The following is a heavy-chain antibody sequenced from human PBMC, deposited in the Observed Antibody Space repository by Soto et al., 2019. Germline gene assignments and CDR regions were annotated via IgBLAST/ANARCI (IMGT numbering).Heavy chain of an antibody. CDR2: ISYDGSNK. Sequence: GRSLRLSCAASGFTFSIYDMHWVRQAPGKGLEWVAVISYDGSNKYYADSVKGRFTISRDNSKNTLSLQMNSLRAEDTAVYYCAKKGGFCSGGNCYVDYWGQGALVTVSS. J-gene: IGHJ4*02. CDR3: AKKGGFCSGGNCYVDY. CDR1: GFTFSIYD. V-gene: IGHV3-30*18. D-gene: IGHD2-15*01.